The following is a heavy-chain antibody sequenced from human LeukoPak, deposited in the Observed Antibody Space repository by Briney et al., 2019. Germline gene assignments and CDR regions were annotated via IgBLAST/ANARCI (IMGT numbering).Heavy chain of an antibody. CDR3: ATTSRG. Sequence: PGGSLGLSCAASGFTFDHYAMHWVRQAPGKGLEWVSGISWNSGSIGYADSVKGRFTISRDNAKNSLYLQMNSLRAEDTALYYCATTSRGWGQGTLVTVSS. J-gene: IGHJ4*02. CDR1: GFTFDHYA. V-gene: IGHV3-9*01. CDR2: ISWNSGSI.